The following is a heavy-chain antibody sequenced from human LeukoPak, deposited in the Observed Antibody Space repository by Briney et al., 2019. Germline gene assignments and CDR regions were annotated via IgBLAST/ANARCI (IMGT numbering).Heavy chain of an antibody. Sequence: SVKVSCKASGYTFTSYGISWVRQAPGQGLEWMGGIIPIFDTTNYAQKFQGRVTIIADKSTSTAYMELYSLRSEDTAVYYCARAIRGSKIASRYYYYYMDVWGKGTTVTVSS. CDR1: GYTFTSYG. J-gene: IGHJ6*03. D-gene: IGHD3-10*01. CDR3: ARAIRGSKIASRYYYYYMDV. CDR2: IIPIFDTT. V-gene: IGHV1-69*06.